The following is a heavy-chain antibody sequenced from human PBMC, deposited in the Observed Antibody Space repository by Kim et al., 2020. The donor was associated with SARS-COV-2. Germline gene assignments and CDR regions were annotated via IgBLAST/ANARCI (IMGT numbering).Heavy chain of an antibody. V-gene: IGHV3-21*06. D-gene: IGHD3-9*01. Sequence: GGSLRLSCAASGFTFSSYYMNWVRQAPGKGLEWISSISSKSSFMYYADSVKGRFTIFRDNGNNSLHLQMNNLRVEDTAVYFCVRDRDKERLVRGWFEPWGQGTLVTVSS. CDR1: GFTFSSYY. CDR2: ISSKSSFM. J-gene: IGHJ5*02. CDR3: VRDRDKERLVRGWFEP.